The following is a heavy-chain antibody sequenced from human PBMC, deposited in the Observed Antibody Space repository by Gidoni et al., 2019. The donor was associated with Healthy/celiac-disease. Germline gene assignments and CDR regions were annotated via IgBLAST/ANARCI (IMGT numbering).Heavy chain of an antibody. D-gene: IGHD2-15*01. V-gene: IGHV1-18*04. CDR3: ARAPDCSGGSCPTGYFQH. CDR2: ISAYNGNT. CDR1: GYTFTSYG. Sequence: QVQLVQSGAEVKKPGDSVKVSCQASGYTFTSYGIRWVRQAPGQGLEWMGWISAYNGNTNYAQKLQGRVTMTTDTSTSTAYMELRSLRSDDTAVYYCARAPDCSGGSCPTGYFQHWGQGTLVTVSS. J-gene: IGHJ1*01.